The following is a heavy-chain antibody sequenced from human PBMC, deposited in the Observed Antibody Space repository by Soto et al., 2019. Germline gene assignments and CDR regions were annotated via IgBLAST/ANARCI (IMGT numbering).Heavy chain of an antibody. J-gene: IGHJ4*01. Sequence: QVQLQESGPGLVKPSGTLSLTCAVSGGSISSSNWWRWVRQPPGKGLQWIGGIYHSGSTNYNPSLKRRVTISVDKSKNQFYLKLSSVTAADTAVYYCARRSGLGRGRREFWEWAATSWGHGTLVNVAS. CDR1: GGSISSSNW. D-gene: IGHD3-3*01. V-gene: IGHV4-4*02. CDR3: ARRSGLGRGRREFWEWAATS. CDR2: IYHSGST.